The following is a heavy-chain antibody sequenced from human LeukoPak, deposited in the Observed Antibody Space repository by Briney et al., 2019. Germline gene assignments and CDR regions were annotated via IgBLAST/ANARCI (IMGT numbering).Heavy chain of an antibody. Sequence: PSETLSLTCTVSGGSITSYYWSWIRQPAGKGLEWIGRIYSSGNTNYNPSLKSRVTMSVDTSKNQFSLKLSSVTAADTAVYYCARRYCSSTTCYGYFDYWGQGTLVTVSS. J-gene: IGHJ4*02. V-gene: IGHV4-4*07. CDR3: ARRYCSSTTCYGYFDY. CDR1: GGSITSYY. D-gene: IGHD2-2*01. CDR2: IYSSGNT.